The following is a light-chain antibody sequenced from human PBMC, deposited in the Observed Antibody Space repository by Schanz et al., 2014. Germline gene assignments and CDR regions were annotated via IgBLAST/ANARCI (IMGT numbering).Light chain of an antibody. CDR1: GSADGAFTY. CDR3: SSYTSSSTLL. CDR2: DVS. Sequence: QSALTQPASVSGSPGQSITISCTATGSADGAFTYVSWYQQHPGKAPKLMIYDVSNRPSGVSNRFSGSKSGNTASLTISGLQAEDEADYYCSSYTSSSTLLFGGGTKVTVL. J-gene: IGLJ2*01. V-gene: IGLV2-14*01.